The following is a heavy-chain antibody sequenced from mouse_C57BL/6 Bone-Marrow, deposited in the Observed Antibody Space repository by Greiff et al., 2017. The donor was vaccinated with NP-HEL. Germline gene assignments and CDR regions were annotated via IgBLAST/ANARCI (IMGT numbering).Heavy chain of an antibody. J-gene: IGHJ1*03. Sequence: EVMLVESAGGLVQPGRSMKLSCTASGFTFSDYYMAWVRQVPEKGLEWVANINYDGSSTYYLDSLKSRFIISRDNAKNILYLQMSSLKSEDTATYYCARGLDVWGTGTTVTVSS. CDR1: GFTFSDYY. V-gene: IGHV5-16*01. CDR3: ARGLDV. CDR2: INYDGSST.